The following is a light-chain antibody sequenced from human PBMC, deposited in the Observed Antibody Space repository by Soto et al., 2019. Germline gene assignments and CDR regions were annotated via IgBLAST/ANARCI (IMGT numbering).Light chain of an antibody. Sequence: EIVLTQSPGTLSLSPGERATLSCRASQSVSSSYLAWYQQKPGQPPRLLIYGASSRATGIQDRFSGSGSGTDFTLTIRRLEPEDFAVFYCQHYDSLPITFGQGTRLEN. CDR3: QHYDSLPIT. V-gene: IGKV3-20*01. CDR2: GAS. CDR1: QSVSSSY. J-gene: IGKJ5*01.